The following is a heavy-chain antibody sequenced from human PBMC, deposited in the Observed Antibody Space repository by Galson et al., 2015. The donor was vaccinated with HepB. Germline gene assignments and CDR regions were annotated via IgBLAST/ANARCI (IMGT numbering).Heavy chain of an antibody. D-gene: IGHD3-22*01. CDR1: GFTFRSYW. V-gene: IGHV3-7*01. Sequence: SLRLSCAASGFTFRSYWMSWVRQAPGKGLEWVANIKQDGSEKYYVDSVKGRFTISRDNAKNSLYLQMNSLRAEDTAVYYCARVPYHDSSGFYPLRFDYWGQGTLVTVSS. CDR2: IKQDGSEK. CDR3: ARVPYHDSSGFYPLRFDY. J-gene: IGHJ4*02.